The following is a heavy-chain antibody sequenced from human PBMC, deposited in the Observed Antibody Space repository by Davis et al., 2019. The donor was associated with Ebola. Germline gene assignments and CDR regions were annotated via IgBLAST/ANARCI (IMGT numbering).Heavy chain of an antibody. CDR2: MNPNSGDT. V-gene: IGHV1-8*01. J-gene: IGHJ6*02. Sequence: AASVKVSCKASGYTFSNYAINWVRQATGQGLEWRGWMNPNSGDTGYAQKFQGRVTMTRNTSISTAYMELSSLRSEDTAVYYCAREGTGDGFIYYYGMDVWGQGTTVTVSS. D-gene: IGHD1-1*01. CDR3: AREGTGDGFIYYYGMDV. CDR1: GYTFSNYA.